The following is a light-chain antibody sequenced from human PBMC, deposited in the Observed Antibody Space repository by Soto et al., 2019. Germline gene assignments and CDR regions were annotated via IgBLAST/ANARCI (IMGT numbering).Light chain of an antibody. CDR3: QQYYSYPRT. Sequence: IQMTQSPSSLSASTGDRVTITCRASQGISSYLAWYQQKPGKAPKLLIYAASTLQSGVPSRFSGSGSGADFTLTISCLQSEDFATYYCQQYYSYPRTFGQGNKVDIK. J-gene: IGKJ1*01. CDR2: AAS. V-gene: IGKV1-8*01. CDR1: QGISSY.